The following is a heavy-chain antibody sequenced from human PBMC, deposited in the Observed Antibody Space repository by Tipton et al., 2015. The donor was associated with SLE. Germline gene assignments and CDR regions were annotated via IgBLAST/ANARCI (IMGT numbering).Heavy chain of an antibody. CDR3: ARSFGSWYAFDI. CDR1: GFTFSSYA. Sequence: RSLRLSCAASGFTFSSYAMHWVRQAPGKGLEWVAVISYDGSNKYYADSVKGRFTISRDNSKNTLYLQMNSLRAEDTAVYYCARSFGSWYAFDIWGQGTMVTVSS. D-gene: IGHD6-13*01. V-gene: IGHV3-30-3*01. CDR2: ISYDGSNK. J-gene: IGHJ3*02.